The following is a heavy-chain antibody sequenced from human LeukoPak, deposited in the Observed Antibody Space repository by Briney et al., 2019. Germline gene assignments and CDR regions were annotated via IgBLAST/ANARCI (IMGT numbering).Heavy chain of an antibody. CDR3: AKGHYDGGPYYYFDY. CDR1: GFTFNSFG. V-gene: IGHV3-23*01. Sequence: GGSLRLSCAASGFTFNSFGMTWVRQAPGKGLEWVSGISGSGDRTTYADSVKGRFTISRDRSKNTLYLQMNSLRADDTAEYYCAKGHYDGGPYYYFDYWGQGTLVTVSS. D-gene: IGHD3-22*01. CDR2: ISGSGDRT. J-gene: IGHJ4*02.